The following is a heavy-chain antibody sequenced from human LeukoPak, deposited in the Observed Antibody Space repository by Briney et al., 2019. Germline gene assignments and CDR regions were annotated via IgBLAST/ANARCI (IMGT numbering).Heavy chain of an antibody. J-gene: IGHJ4*02. CDR3: ARGLNRYYYDSSGYFNY. D-gene: IGHD3-22*01. Sequence: SETLSLTCTVSGGSISGYYWSWIRQPPGEGLEWIGYIYNSGNTNYNPSLKSRVTISVDTSKNQFSLKLSSVTAADTAVYYCARGLNRYYYDSSGYFNYWGQGTLVTVSS. V-gene: IGHV4-59*12. CDR2: IYNSGNT. CDR1: GGSISGYY.